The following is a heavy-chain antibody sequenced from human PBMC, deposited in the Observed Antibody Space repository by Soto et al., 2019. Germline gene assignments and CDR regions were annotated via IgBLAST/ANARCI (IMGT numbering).Heavy chain of an antibody. CDR1: GFTFSSYG. J-gene: IGHJ3*02. CDR2: ISYDGSNK. CDR3: AKSFGYSYGDAFDI. D-gene: IGHD5-18*01. V-gene: IGHV3-30*18. Sequence: PGGSLRLSCAASGFTFSSYGMHWVRQAPGKGLEWVAVISYDGSNKYYADSVKGRFTISRDNSKNTLYLQMNSLRAEDTAVYYCAKSFGYSYGDAFDIWGQGTMVTVSS.